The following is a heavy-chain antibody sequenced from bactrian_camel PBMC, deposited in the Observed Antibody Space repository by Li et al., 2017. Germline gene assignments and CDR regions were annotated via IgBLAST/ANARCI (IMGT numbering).Heavy chain of an antibody. V-gene: IGHV3S33*01. J-gene: IGHJ4*01. CDR3: AAVAEGRTVEGGVSLWTLFESGY. CDR1: GWTGSWFC. CDR2: IDSRGTT. D-gene: IGHD3*01. Sequence: HVQLVESGGGSVQSGGSLSLSCAASGWTGSWFCMAWFRQAPGKEREGVARIDSRGTTEYVDSVKGRFTVFKGNAGKTLYLLMNSLRPEDTAMYYCAAVAEGRTVEGGVSLWTLFESGYWGQGTQVTVS.